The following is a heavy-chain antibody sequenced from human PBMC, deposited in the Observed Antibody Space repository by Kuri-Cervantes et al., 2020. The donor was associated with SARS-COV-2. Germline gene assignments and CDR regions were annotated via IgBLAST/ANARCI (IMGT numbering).Heavy chain of an antibody. CDR3: SRAGPGVSWDF. CDR1: GFTFSDHT. D-gene: IGHD2-8*01. CDR2: IKNKDQGYTT. Sequence: GESLKISCAASGFTFSDHTMDWVRQAPGKGLEWVGRIKNKDQGYTTYYAASVKGRFTISRDDSKDSLYLQLNSLKGEDTALYYCSRAGPGVSWDFWGQGTLVTVSS. V-gene: IGHV3-72*01. J-gene: IGHJ4*02.